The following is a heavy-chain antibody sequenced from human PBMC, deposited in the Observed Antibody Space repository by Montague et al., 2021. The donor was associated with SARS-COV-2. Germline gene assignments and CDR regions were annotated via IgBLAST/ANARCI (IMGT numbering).Heavy chain of an antibody. CDR3: ARDSRIVGATGGMDV. CDR1: GFTFSSYW. CDR2: IKPGGGEK. J-gene: IGHJ6*02. V-gene: IGHV3-7*03. D-gene: IGHD1-26*01. Sequence: SLRLSCAASGFTFSSYWMSWVRQTPGKGLEWVANIKPGGGEKHYVDSVKGRFTISRDNAKNSLNLQMDSLRAEDTALYYCARDSRIVGATGGMDVWGQGTTVIVSS.